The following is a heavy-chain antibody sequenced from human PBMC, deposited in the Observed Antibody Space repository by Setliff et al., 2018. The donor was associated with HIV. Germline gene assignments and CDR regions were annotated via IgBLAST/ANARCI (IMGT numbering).Heavy chain of an antibody. CDR1: GGSFSDYY. V-gene: IGHV4-34*01. Sequence: SETLSLTCAVYGGSFSDYYWSWIRQPPGKGLEWIGEINHSGRTNYNPSLNSRVTMSVDKSRNQFSLKVSSVTAADTAVYYCARVSITYWYSIPRDYYYYMDVWGEGTTVTVSS. CDR3: ARVSITYWYSIPRDYYYYMDV. CDR2: INHSGRT. D-gene: IGHD2-8*02. J-gene: IGHJ6*03.